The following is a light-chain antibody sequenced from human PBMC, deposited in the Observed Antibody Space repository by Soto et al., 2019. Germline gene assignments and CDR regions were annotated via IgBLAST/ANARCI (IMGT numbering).Light chain of an antibody. V-gene: IGKV1-5*01. CDR3: QQYNTYST. CDR2: DAS. J-gene: IGKJ5*01. Sequence: DIQMTQSPSTLSASLGDRVTISCRASQNIGRWLAWYQQKPGTAPNLLIYDASSLKSGVPARFSGSGSGTEFTLTISSLQPDDFATYYCQQYNTYSTFGQGTRLEI. CDR1: QNIGRW.